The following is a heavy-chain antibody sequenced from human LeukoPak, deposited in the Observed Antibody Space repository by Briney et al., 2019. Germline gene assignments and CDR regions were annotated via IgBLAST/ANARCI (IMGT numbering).Heavy chain of an antibody. CDR1: GFTFSDYY. CDR3: ARDFPPSHYSSGWYWSRTGRRRDYYFDY. CDR2: ISSSGSTI. J-gene: IGHJ4*02. D-gene: IGHD6-19*01. V-gene: IGHV3-11*04. Sequence: GGSLRLSCAASGFTFSDYYMSWIRQAPGKGLEWVSDISSSGSTIYYADSVKGRFTISRDNAKNSLYLHMNSLRAEDTAVYYCARDFPPSHYSSGWYWSRTGRRRDYYFDYWGQGTLVTVSS.